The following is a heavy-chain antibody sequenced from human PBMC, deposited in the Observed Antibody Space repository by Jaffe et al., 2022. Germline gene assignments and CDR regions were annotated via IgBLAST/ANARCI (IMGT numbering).Heavy chain of an antibody. CDR1: GYTFTSYA. CDR2: INAGNGNT. J-gene: IGHJ4*02. D-gene: IGHD2-15*01. Sequence: QVQLVQSGAEVKKPGASVKVSCKASGYTFTSYAMHWVRQAPGQRLEWMGWINAGNGNTKYSQKFQGRVTITRDTSASTAYMELSSLRSEDTAVYYCARDHRYCSGGSCFQPTPSYYFDYWGQGTLVTVSS. V-gene: IGHV1-3*01. CDR3: ARDHRYCSGGSCFQPTPSYYFDY.